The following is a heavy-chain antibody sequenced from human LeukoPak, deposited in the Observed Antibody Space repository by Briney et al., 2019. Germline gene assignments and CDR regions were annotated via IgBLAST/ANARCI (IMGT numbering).Heavy chain of an antibody. CDR2: IIPIFGTA. J-gene: IGHJ4*02. V-gene: IGHV1-69*01. Sequence: SVKVSCKASGGTFISYAISWVRQAPGQGLEWMGGIIPIFGTANYAQKFQGRVTITADESTSTAYMELSSLRSEDMAVYYCARDTYCSGDSCYSYYFDYWGQGTLVTVSS. CDR3: ARDTYCSGDSCYSYYFDY. CDR1: GGTFISYA. D-gene: IGHD2-15*01.